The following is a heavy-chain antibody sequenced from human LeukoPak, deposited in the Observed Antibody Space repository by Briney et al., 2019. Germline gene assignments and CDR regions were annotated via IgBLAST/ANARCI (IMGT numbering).Heavy chain of an antibody. V-gene: IGHV1-58*01. CDR1: GFTFTSSA. CDR2: IVVGSGNT. CDR3: AARGSSSPDLDFDY. Sequence: SVKVSCKASGFTFTSSAVQWVRQARGQRLEWMGWIVVGSGNTNYAQKFQERVTITRDMSTSTAYMELSSLRSEDTAVYYCAARGSSSPDLDFDYWGQGTLVTVSS. D-gene: IGHD6-6*01. J-gene: IGHJ4*02.